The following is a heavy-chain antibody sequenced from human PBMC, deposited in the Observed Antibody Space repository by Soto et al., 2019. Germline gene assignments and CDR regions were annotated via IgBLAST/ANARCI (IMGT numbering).Heavy chain of an antibody. J-gene: IGHJ4*01. V-gene: IGHV3-23*01. Sequence: EVQLLESGGGLIQPGGSPRLSCAASGFSFSTYAMGWVRLAPGKGLEWVSVLSNSGDDRYYADSVKGRFTISRDNSKSTLFLHMSSLRAEDTAVYYCAKDAARTSGWYYFDYWGQGSLVTVSS. D-gene: IGHD6-19*01. CDR1: GFSFSTYA. CDR2: LSNSGDDR. CDR3: AKDAARTSGWYYFDY.